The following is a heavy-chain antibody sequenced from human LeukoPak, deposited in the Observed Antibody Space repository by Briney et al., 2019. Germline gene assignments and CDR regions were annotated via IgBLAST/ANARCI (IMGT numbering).Heavy chain of an antibody. Sequence: GGSLRLSCAASRFTFSTYGMSWVRQAPGKGLEWVSSISGSGGSTNYADSVKGRFTISRDNSKNTLYLQMNSLRAEDTAVYYCAKETRYGDYDYWGQGTLVTVSS. CDR2: ISGSGGST. J-gene: IGHJ4*02. CDR1: RFTFSTYG. V-gene: IGHV3-23*01. CDR3: AKETRYGDYDY. D-gene: IGHD4-17*01.